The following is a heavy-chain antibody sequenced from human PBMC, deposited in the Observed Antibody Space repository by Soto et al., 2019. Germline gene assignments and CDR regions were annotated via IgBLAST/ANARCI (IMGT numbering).Heavy chain of an antibody. Sequence: GESLKISCAASGFTFSNAWMNWVRQAPGKGLEWVGRIKSKTDGGTTDYAAPVKGRFTISRDDSKNTLYLQMNSLKTEDTAVYYCTTVKATVTTGRGADYWGQGTLVTVSS. CDR2: IKSKTDGGTT. CDR3: TTVKATVTTGRGADY. V-gene: IGHV3-15*07. D-gene: IGHD4-17*01. J-gene: IGHJ4*02. CDR1: GFTFSNAW.